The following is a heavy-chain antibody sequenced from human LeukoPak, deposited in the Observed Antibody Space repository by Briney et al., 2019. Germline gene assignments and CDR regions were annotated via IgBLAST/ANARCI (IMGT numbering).Heavy chain of an antibody. CDR1: GYTFTGYY. CDR2: INPNSGGT. J-gene: IGHJ4*02. D-gene: IGHD6-13*01. V-gene: IGHV1-2*06. Sequence: ASVKVSCKASGYTFTGYYMHWVRQAPGQGLEWMGRINPNSGGTNYAQKFQGRVTMTRDTSISTAYMELSRLRSGDTAVYYCAREQQLELRALRYWGQGTLVTVSS. CDR3: AREQQLELRALRY.